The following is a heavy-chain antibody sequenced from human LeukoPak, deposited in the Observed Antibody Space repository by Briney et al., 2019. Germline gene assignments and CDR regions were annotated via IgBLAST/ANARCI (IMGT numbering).Heavy chain of an antibody. D-gene: IGHD2-2*01. Sequence: GGSLILSCGASGLTFSINYMSWVRQAPGRGVEWVSILYADGTTFYLDSLKGRFTIARDNSKNTLYLQMNSLRAEDTAVYYCARWFCTTINCYYDYWGQGTLVTVSS. V-gene: IGHV3-53*01. CDR1: GLTFSINY. CDR3: ARWFCTTINCYYDY. CDR2: LYADGTT. J-gene: IGHJ4*02.